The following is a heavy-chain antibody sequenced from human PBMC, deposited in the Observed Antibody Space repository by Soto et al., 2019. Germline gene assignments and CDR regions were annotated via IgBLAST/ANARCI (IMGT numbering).Heavy chain of an antibody. CDR1: GFSLSTGGVG. J-gene: IGHJ4*02. Sequence: QITLKESGPTLVKPTRTLTLTCTFSGFSLSTGGVGVGWLRQSPGKALEWLALIYWDGGKAYSPSLKSRLTISKDTSKNQVVLTMTSVDPVDTATYYCAHRRLEAGTTVLTGFDYWGQGIQVTVSS. V-gene: IGHV2-5*02. CDR2: IYWDGGK. D-gene: IGHD4-17*01. CDR3: AHRRLEAGTTVLTGFDY.